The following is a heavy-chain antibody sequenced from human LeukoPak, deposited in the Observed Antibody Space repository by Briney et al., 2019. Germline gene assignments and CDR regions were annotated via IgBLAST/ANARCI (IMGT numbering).Heavy chain of an antibody. Sequence: SETLSLTCTVSGGSISSYYWSWIRQPPGKGLEWIGYIYYSGSTNYNPSLKSRVTISVDTSKNQFSLKLSSVTAADAAVYYCARGSSGWYGGFDPWGQGTLVTVSS. CDR2: IYYSGST. V-gene: IGHV4-59*01. CDR1: GGSISSYY. D-gene: IGHD6-19*01. J-gene: IGHJ5*02. CDR3: ARGSSGWYGGFDP.